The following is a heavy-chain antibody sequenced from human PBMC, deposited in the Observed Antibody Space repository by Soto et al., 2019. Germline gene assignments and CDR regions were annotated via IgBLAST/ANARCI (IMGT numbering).Heavy chain of an antibody. Sequence: SETLSLTCTVSGGSISSYYWSWIRQPPGKGLEWIGYIYYSGSTNYNPSLKSRVTISVDTSKNQFSLKLSSVTAADPAVYYCARLHRWFDPWGQGTLVTVSS. V-gene: IGHV4-59*08. CDR2: IYYSGST. J-gene: IGHJ5*02. CDR1: GGSISSYY. CDR3: ARLHRWFDP.